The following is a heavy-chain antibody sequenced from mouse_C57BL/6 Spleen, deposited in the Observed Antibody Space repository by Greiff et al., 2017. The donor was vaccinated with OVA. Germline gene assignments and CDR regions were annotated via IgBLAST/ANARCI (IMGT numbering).Heavy chain of an antibody. D-gene: IGHD1-1*01. CDR3: ERGRLTTVVARPYYFDY. Sequence: QVQLQQPGAELVKPGASVKLSCKASGYTFTSYWMQWVKQRPGQGLEWIGEIDPSDSYTNSNQKFKGKATLTVDTSSSTAYMQLSSLTSEDSAVYYWERGRLTTVVARPYYFDYWGQGTTLTVSS. CDR1: GYTFTSYW. V-gene: IGHV1-50*01. CDR2: IDPSDSYT. J-gene: IGHJ2*01.